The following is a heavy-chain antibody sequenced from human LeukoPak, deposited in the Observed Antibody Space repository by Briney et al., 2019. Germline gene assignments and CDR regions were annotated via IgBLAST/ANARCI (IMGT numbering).Heavy chain of an antibody. D-gene: IGHD5-12*01. CDR3: AREGEYSGYVGLFDY. CDR2: INPNSGGT. CDR1: GYTFSGYY. Sequence: ASVKVSCKASGYTFSGYYMHWVRQAPGQGLEWMGWINPNSGGTNYAQKFQGRVTMTRDASINTAYMELSSLRSDDTAVYYCAREGEYSGYVGLFDYWGQGTLVTASA. V-gene: IGHV1-2*02. J-gene: IGHJ4*02.